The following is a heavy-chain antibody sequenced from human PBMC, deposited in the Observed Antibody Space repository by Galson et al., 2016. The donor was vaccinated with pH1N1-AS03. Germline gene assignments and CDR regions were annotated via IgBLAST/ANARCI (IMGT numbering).Heavy chain of an antibody. V-gene: IGHV3-30*15. D-gene: IGHD2-21*01. CDR3: AKEGGYTCGQQHLDF. J-gene: IGHJ4*02. Sequence: SLRLSCAASGFAFNFNSMHWVRQAPGKGLEWIAVLSYAGTSEYFADSVKGRFTVSRDNAKNTLYLQMSNQRVEDTAVYYCAKEGGYTCGQQHLDFWGQGTLVTVAS. CDR2: LSYAGTSE. CDR1: GFAFNFNS.